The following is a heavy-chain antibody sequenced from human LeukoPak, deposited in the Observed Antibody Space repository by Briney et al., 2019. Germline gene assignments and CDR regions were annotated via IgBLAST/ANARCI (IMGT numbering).Heavy chain of an antibody. CDR3: ARAHYDILTGPNYFDY. V-gene: IGHV3-21*01. D-gene: IGHD3-9*01. Sequence: GGSLRLSCAASGFTFSSYSMNWVRQAPGKGLEWVSSISSSSSYIYYADSVKGRFTISRDNAKSSLYLQMNSLRAEDTAVYYCARAHYDILTGPNYFDYWGQGTLVTVSS. CDR2: ISSSSSYI. J-gene: IGHJ4*02. CDR1: GFTFSSYS.